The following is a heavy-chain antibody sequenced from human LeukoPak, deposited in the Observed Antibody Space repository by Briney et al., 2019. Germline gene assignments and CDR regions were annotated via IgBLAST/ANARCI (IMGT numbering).Heavy chain of an antibody. CDR3: AKEGRPNSGGGYFDY. J-gene: IGHJ4*02. Sequence: PGGSLRLSCAASGFSFSDYYMTWIRQAPGKGLECVSYISSTGSNTFYADSVKGRFTISRDNAKNSLYLQMNSLRAEDTAVYYCAKEGRPNSGGGYFDYWGQGTLVTVSS. CDR1: GFSFSDYY. CDR2: ISSTGSNT. V-gene: IGHV3-11*01. D-gene: IGHD1-26*01.